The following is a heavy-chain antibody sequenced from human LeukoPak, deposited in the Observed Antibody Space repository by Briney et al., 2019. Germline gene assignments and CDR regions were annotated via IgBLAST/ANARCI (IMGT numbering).Heavy chain of an antibody. CDR1: GFTFSSYA. J-gene: IGHJ6*03. CDR3: AKRTLYYYDSNYMDV. CDR2: ISGSGGST. V-gene: IGHV3-23*01. D-gene: IGHD3-22*01. Sequence: GESLKISCAASGFTFSSYAMSWVRQAPGKGLEWVSAISGSGGSTYYADSVKGRFTISRDNSKNTLYLQMNSLRAEDTAVYYCAKRTLYYYDSNYMDVWGKGTTVTVSS.